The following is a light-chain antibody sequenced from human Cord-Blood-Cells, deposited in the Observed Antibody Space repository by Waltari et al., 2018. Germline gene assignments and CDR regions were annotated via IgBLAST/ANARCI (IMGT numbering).Light chain of an antibody. CDR3: QQSYSTPPYT. Sequence: DIQMTQSPSSLSASVGDRVTITCRASQSISSYLTWYQQKPGKAPKLLIYAAYSLQSGVPSRFSGSGSGTDFTLTISSLQPEDFATYYCQQSYSTPPYTFGQGTKLEIK. V-gene: IGKV1-39*01. J-gene: IGKJ2*01. CDR2: AAY. CDR1: QSISSY.